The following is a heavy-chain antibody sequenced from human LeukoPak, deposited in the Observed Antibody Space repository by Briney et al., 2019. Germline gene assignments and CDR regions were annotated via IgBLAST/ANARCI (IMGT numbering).Heavy chain of an antibody. Sequence: GGSLSLSCAASGFTFSSYSMHWVRQAPGKGLEWVSSITSGPIYIYYADSMKGRFTISRDNAKSSLYLQMNSLRAEDTAVYYCAREGIGYNFDYWGQGALVTVSS. V-gene: IGHV3-21*01. D-gene: IGHD5-18*01. CDR3: AREGIGYNFDY. J-gene: IGHJ4*02. CDR2: ITSGPIYI. CDR1: GFTFSSYS.